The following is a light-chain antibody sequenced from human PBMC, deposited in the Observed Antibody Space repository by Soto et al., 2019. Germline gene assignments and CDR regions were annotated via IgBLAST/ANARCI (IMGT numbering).Light chain of an antibody. Sequence: IVLTPSPGTLSLSPGERATLSRRATQSVSSRLAWYQQKPGQAPRLLIYGASSRATGIPDRFSGGGSGTDFTLTISRLEPEDFAVYYCQQFSSYPFTFGGGTKVDIK. CDR2: GAS. CDR1: QSVSSR. CDR3: QQFSSYPFT. J-gene: IGKJ4*01. V-gene: IGKV3-20*01.